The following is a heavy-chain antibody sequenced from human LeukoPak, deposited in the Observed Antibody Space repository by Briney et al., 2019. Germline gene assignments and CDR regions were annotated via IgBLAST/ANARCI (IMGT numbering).Heavy chain of an antibody. Sequence: SETLSLTCTVSGGSISSSSYYWGWIRQPPGKGLEWIESIYYSGSTYYNPSLKSRVTISVDTSKNQFSLKLSSVTAADTAVYYCAREYPYYDILTGYFTSFNFDYWGQGTLVTVSS. D-gene: IGHD3-9*01. CDR2: IYYSGST. CDR1: GGSISSSSYY. V-gene: IGHV4-39*07. J-gene: IGHJ4*02. CDR3: AREYPYYDILTGYFTSFNFDY.